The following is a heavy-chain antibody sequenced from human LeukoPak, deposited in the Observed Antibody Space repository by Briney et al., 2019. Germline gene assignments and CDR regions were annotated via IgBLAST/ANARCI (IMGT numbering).Heavy chain of an antibody. V-gene: IGHV3-48*01. J-gene: IGHJ3*02. Sequence: PGGSLRLSCAASGFTFSSFGMTWVRQATGKGLEWVSYISSSSSTIYYADSVKGRFTISRDNAKNSLYLQMNSLRAEDTAVYYCARDDSSSWDAFDIWGQGTMVTVSS. D-gene: IGHD6-6*01. CDR1: GFTFSSFG. CDR2: ISSSSSTI. CDR3: ARDDSSSWDAFDI.